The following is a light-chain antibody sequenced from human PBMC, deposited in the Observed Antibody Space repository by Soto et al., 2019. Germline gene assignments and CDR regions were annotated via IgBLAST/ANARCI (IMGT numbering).Light chain of an antibody. V-gene: IGLV2-14*01. CDR2: DVS. CDR3: SSYTSSSTLV. J-gene: IGLJ1*01. CDR1: SSDVGGYNY. Sequence: LTQPASVSGSPGQSITISCTGTSSDVGGYNYVSWYQQHPGKAPKLMIYDVSNRPSGVSNRFSGSKSGNTASLTISGLQAEDEADYYCSSYTSSSTLVFGTGTKDTVL.